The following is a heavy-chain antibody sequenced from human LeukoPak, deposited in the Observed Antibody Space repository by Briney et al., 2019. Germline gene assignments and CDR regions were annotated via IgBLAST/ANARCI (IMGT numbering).Heavy chain of an antibody. CDR3: ARDEYGSGSSILY. V-gene: IGHV4-39*07. J-gene: IGHJ4*02. Sequence: SETLSLTCTVSGGSISSSSYYWGWIRQPPGKGLEWIGSIYYSGSTYYNPSLKSRVTIAVDASKNKFSLKLSSVTAADTAVYYCARDEYGSGSSILYWGQGTLVTVSS. D-gene: IGHD3-10*01. CDR1: GGSISSSSYY. CDR2: IYYSGST.